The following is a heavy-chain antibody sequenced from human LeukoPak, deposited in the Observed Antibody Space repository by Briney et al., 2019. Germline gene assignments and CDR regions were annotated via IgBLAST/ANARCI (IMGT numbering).Heavy chain of an antibody. CDR3: AREVVPAALGFVFETPGDY. J-gene: IGHJ4*02. CDR1: GFTFSDYY. CDR2: ISSSGSTI. Sequence: GGSLRLSCAASGFTFSDYYMSWIRQAPGKGLEWVSYISSSGSTIYYADSVKGRFTISRDNAKNSLYLQMNSLRAEDTAVYYCAREVVPAALGFVFETPGDYWGQGTLVTVSS. D-gene: IGHD2-2*01. V-gene: IGHV3-11*04.